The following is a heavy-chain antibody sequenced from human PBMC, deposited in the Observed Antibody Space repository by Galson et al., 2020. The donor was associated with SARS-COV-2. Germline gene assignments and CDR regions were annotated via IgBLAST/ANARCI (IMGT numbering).Heavy chain of an antibody. CDR3: ERIPVVPAAYIGAYYYYGMDV. J-gene: IGHJ6*02. V-gene: IGHV2-70*01. CDR2: IDWEDDK. CDR1: GFSLSTSGMC. D-gene: IGHD2-2*01. Sequence: SGPTLVKPTQNLTLTCTFSGFSLSTSGMCVSWIRQPPGKALAWPALIDWEDDKYYSTSLKTRLTISKDTSKNQVVLTMTNMDPVDTATYYCERIPVVPAAYIGAYYYYGMDVWGQGTTFTVSS.